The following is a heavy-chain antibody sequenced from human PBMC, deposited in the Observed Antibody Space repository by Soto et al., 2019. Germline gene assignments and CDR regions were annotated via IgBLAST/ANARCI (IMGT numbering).Heavy chain of an antibody. CDR1: GDSISTYY. CDR3: ARGQPTFGGVIALDY. V-gene: IGHV4-59*01. J-gene: IGHJ4*02. Sequence: SETLSLTCTVSGDSISTYYWSWIRQPPGKGLEWIGYIYYSGSTYYNPSLKSRVTISLDASKNQFSLKLSFVTAADTAMYYCARGQPTFGGVIALDYWGQGTLVTAPQ. D-gene: IGHD3-16*02. CDR2: IYYSGST.